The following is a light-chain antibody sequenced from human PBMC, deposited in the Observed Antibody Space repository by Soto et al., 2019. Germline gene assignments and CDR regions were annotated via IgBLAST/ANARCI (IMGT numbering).Light chain of an antibody. J-gene: IGKJ4*01. V-gene: IGKV2-30*01. CDR1: QSLVYSDGNTY. Sequence: DVVMTQSPLSLPVTLGQPASISCRSSQSLVYSDGNTYLTWFQQRPGQSPRRLIYKVSNRDSGVPDRFSGSWSGTDFTLKISRVEAEDVGVYYCMQGTHWPTAFGGGTKVEIK. CDR2: KVS. CDR3: MQGTHWPTA.